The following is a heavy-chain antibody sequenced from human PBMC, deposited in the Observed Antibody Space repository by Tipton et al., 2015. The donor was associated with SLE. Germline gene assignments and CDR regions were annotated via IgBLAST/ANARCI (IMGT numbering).Heavy chain of an antibody. Sequence: SLRLSCAASGFTFSSYAMSWVRQAAGKGLEWVSGISGSAMSTYYADSVEGRFTISRDNSKDTLFLQINSLRAEDTALYYCARGGSSRPFDYWGQGTLVTVSS. V-gene: IGHV3-23*01. J-gene: IGHJ4*02. CDR1: GFTFSSYA. CDR2: ISGSAMST. CDR3: ARGGSSRPFDY. D-gene: IGHD3-10*01.